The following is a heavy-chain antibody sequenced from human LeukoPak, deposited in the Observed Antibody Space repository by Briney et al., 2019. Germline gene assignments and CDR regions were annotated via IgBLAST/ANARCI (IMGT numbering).Heavy chain of an antibody. CDR2: ISDGGGST. CDR1: GFTFSSYP. D-gene: IGHD1-26*01. CDR3: AKVSWAARRNSENYAFDS. V-gene: IGHV3-23*01. J-gene: IGHJ4*02. Sequence: QAGGSLRLSCAASGFTFSSYPMSWVRQAPGKGLEWVAGISDGGGSTYYADSVKGRFTISRDNSKKPVYLQMTTLRAEDTAVYYCAKVSWAARRNSENYAFDSWGQGTLVTVSS.